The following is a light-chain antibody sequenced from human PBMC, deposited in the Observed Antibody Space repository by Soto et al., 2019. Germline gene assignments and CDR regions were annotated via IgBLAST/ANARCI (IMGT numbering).Light chain of an antibody. Sequence: QSVLTQPASVSGSPGQSIAISCTGTTSDVGAYNYVYWYQQHPGKAPKLMIYQVSNRPSGVSNRFSGSKSGNTASLTISGLQAEDEADYYCSSYTSSTTYVFGTGTKVTVL. J-gene: IGLJ1*01. CDR3: SSYTSSTTYV. CDR1: TSDVGAYNY. V-gene: IGLV2-14*01. CDR2: QVS.